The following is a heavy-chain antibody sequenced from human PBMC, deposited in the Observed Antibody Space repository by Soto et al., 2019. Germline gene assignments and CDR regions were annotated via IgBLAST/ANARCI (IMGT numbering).Heavy chain of an antibody. D-gene: IGHD2-8*02. CDR2: IYPGDSDT. CDR1: EYSFTSYW. CDR3: ARVRILVREVSRLHDAFDI. J-gene: IGHJ3*02. Sequence: PGESLKISCKGSEYSFTSYWIGWVRQMPGKGLEWMGIIYPGDSDTRYSPSFQGQVTISADKSISTAYLQWSSLKASDTAIYYCARVRILVREVSRLHDAFDIWGQGTMVTVS. V-gene: IGHV5-51*01.